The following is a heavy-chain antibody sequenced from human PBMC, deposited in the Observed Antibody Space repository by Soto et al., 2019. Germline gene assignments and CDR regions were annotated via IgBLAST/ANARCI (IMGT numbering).Heavy chain of an antibody. Sequence: EVQLLESGGGLVQPGGSLRLSCAASGFTFSSYAMSWVRQAPGKGLEWLAGITFRGDYTYYADSVKGRFNLSRDNSRNRLDLQMNSLKVEDTALYYCAKLGTMGVFDNWGQGTLLTVSS. J-gene: IGHJ4*02. CDR3: AKLGTMGVFDN. CDR2: ITFRGDYT. V-gene: IGHV3-23*01. CDR1: GFTFSSYA. D-gene: IGHD1-26*01.